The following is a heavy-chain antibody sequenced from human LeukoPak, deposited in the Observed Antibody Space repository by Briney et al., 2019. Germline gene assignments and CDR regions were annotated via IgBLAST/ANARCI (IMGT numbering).Heavy chain of an antibody. V-gene: IGHV4-39*07. D-gene: IGHD3-22*01. J-gene: IGHJ5*02. CDR2: IYYSVTT. Sequence: SETLSLTCTVSGGSISSSSYYWGCIRQPPGKGLEWIGSIYYSVTTYNNPSLKSRATIPVDTSKNQFSLKLSSVTAAETAVYYCAREKTTMIVVVIHGWFDRGGRGTLVTVFS. CDR1: GGSISSSSYY. CDR3: AREKTTMIVVVIHGWFDR.